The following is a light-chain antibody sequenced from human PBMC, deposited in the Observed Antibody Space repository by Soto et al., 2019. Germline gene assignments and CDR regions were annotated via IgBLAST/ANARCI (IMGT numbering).Light chain of an antibody. CDR2: GAS. J-gene: IGKJ1*01. V-gene: IGKV3-20*01. Sequence: EIVLTQSPGTLSLSPGERATLSCRASQSVSSSYLAWYQQKPGQAPRLLIYGASSRATGIPDRFSGSGSGTDFILPISRLEPEDFAVYYCQQYSSSPTFGQGTKVEIK. CDR3: QQYSSSPT. CDR1: QSVSSSY.